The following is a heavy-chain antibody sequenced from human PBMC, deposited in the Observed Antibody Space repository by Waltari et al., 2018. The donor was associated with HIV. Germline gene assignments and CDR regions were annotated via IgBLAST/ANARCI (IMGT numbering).Heavy chain of an antibody. CDR1: GYTLINFD. D-gene: IGHD3-22*01. Sequence: QVYLVQSGPEVKRPGASVKISCKAYGYTLINFDVNWVRQATGQGPEWLGWMNPNSGNTASPYIFEERVTMTRDVSTATAYMEMSGLTPEDTAIYCCARNSSGKGNRYFYYGLDVWGQGTPVTV. CDR3: ARNSSGKGNRYFYYGLDV. J-gene: IGHJ6*02. CDR2: MNPNSGNT. V-gene: IGHV1-8*02.